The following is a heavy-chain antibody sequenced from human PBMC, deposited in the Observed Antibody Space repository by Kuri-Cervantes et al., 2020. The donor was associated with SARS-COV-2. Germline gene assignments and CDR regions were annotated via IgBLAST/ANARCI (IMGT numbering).Heavy chain of an antibody. Sequence: ASVKVSCKASGNTFTTHAMHWVRQAPGQGLEWMGIINPSGGSTSYAQKFQGRVTMTRDTSTSTVYMELSSLRSEDTAVYYCARTRIAAAGTDAFDIWGQGTMVTV. CDR1: GNTFTTHA. CDR3: ARTRIAAAGTDAFDI. J-gene: IGHJ3*02. V-gene: IGHV1-46*01. CDR2: INPSGGST. D-gene: IGHD6-13*01.